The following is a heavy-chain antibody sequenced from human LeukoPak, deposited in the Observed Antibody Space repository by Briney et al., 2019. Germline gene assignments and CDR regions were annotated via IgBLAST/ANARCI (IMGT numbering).Heavy chain of an antibody. CDR1: GFTFSSYW. V-gene: IGHV3-7*01. Sequence: GGSLRLSCAASGFTFSSYWMSWVRQAPGKGLEWVANIKQDGSEKYYVDSVKGRFTISRDNAKNSLYLQMNSLRAEDTAVYYCARRATRFVGRDGSCYDYWGQGTLVTVSS. J-gene: IGHJ4*02. CDR3: ARRATRFVGRDGSCYDY. D-gene: IGHD2-15*01. CDR2: IKQDGSEK.